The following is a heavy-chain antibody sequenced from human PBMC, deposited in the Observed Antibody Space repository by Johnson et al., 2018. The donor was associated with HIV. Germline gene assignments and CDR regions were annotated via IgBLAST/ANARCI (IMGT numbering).Heavy chain of an antibody. CDR3: YCTDHVGAGSESKGTFDA. CDR2: ISFDRHLQ. Sequence: QVQLVESGGGVVQPGKSLTLSCVGSGLRSSNFGIHWVRQAPGKGPEWVAVISFDRHLQKYAGSVKGRFTISRDNSKNTLYLQLTSRRKDDKAVYSCYCTDHVGAGSESKGTFDAWGQGTMVTVSS. V-gene: IGHV3-30*03. J-gene: IGHJ3*01. D-gene: IGHD3-10*01. CDR1: GLRSSNFG.